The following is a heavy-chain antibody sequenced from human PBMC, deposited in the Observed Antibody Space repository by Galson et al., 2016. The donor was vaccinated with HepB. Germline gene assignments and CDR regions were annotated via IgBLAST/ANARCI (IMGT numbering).Heavy chain of an antibody. D-gene: IGHD5-12*01. CDR1: GFTFSSYA. V-gene: IGHV3-23*05. CDR2: IDTSDSTT. Sequence: SLRLSCAASGFTFSSYAMTWVRQAPGKGLERVSSIDTSDSTTGDSEGRFTISRDNSKNTLYLQMYSLRAEDTAVYYCAKGRGAGYSGCEWNFDHWGQGSLVTVSS. CDR3: AKGRGAGYSGCEWNFDH. J-gene: IGHJ4*02.